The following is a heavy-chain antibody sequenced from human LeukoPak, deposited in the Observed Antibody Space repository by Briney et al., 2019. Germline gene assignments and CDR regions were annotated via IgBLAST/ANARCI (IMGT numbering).Heavy chain of an antibody. D-gene: IGHD5-18*01. J-gene: IGHJ4*02. Sequence: GRSLRLSCAASEFTFSSYGMHWVRQAPGKGLEWVADIWYDGSNKYYADSVKGRFTISRDNSKNTLYLQMNSLRAEDTAVYYCARDISNAGTAMAYWGQGTLVTVSS. CDR1: EFTFSSYG. CDR3: ARDISNAGTAMAY. CDR2: IWYDGSNK. V-gene: IGHV3-33*01.